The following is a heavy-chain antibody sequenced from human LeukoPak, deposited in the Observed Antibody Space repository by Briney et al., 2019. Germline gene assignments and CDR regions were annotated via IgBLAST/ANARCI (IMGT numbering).Heavy chain of an antibody. V-gene: IGHV3-30*04. CDR1: GVTFSTFA. D-gene: IGHD3-22*01. CDR2: ILYDGSNK. J-gene: IGHJ4*02. Sequence: GGSLRLSCADSGVTFSTFAMRWVRQAPGKGLEWVALILYDGSNKYYAESVKGGFIISRVNSKNSLYLQMNSLRAEDTSVYFCARGPPMYSYGSTAYHYDYFEYWGQGALVTVSS. CDR3: ARGPPMYSYGSTAYHYDYFEY.